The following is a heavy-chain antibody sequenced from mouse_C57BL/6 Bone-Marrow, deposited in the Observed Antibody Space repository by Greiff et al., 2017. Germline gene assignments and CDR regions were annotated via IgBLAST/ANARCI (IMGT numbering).Heavy chain of an antibody. CDR1: GFTFSDYG. J-gene: IGHJ4*01. CDR2: ISSGRSTL. Sequence: EVKVVESGGGLVKPGGSLKLSCAASGFTFSDYGMHWVRQAPGKGLEWVAYISSGRSTLYSADTVKGRFPISRDNAKNPQFLQMTSLRSEDTAIYYGARTGSSGYAMDYWGQGTSVTVSS. CDR3: ARTGSSGYAMDY. V-gene: IGHV5-17*01. D-gene: IGHD1-1*01.